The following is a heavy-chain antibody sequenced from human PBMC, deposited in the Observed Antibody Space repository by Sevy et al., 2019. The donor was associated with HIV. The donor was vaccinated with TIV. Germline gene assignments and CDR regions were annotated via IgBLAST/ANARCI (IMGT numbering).Heavy chain of an antibody. CDR1: GGSISSGGYS. V-gene: IGHV4-30-2*01. D-gene: IGHD3-10*01. CDR3: ASSYGSGSYFDY. Sequence: SETLSLTCAVSGGSISSGGYSWSWIRQPPGKGLEWIGYIYHSGSTYYNPSLKSRVTISVDRSKNQFSLKLSSVTAADTAAYYCASSYGSGSYFDYWGQGTLVTVSS. J-gene: IGHJ4*02. CDR2: IYHSGST.